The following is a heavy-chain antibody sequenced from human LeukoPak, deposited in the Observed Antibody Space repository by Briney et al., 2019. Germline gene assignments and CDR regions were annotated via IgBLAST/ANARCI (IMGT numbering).Heavy chain of an antibody. CDR3: ARDGYYDTGNSRGGGFDI. D-gene: IGHD3-16*01. Sequence: GGALRLSCAASGFTFIIYAMHSVRQAPGTGLEWVAVISLHRSNEYYADSVRGRFTISRDNSENTLSVEMNSLRAEDTAVYYCARDGYYDTGNSRGGGFDIWGQGTMVSVSS. CDR2: ISLHRSNE. V-gene: IGHV3-30*14. CDR1: GFTFIIYA. J-gene: IGHJ3*02.